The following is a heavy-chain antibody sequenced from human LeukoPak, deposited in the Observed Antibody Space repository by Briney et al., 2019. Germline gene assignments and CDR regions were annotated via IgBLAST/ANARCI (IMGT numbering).Heavy chain of an antibody. V-gene: IGHV1-18*01. CDR2: ISGYSGNT. CDR1: GYTFTSYG. J-gene: IGHJ6*03. CDR3: ARDLVLYRYYMDV. Sequence: GASVKVSCKASGYTFTSYGISWVRQAPGQGLEWMGWISGYSGNTNYAQKLQGRVTMTTDTSTSTAYMELRSLRSDDTAVYYCARDLVLYRYYMDVWGKGTTVTVSS. D-gene: IGHD2-8*01.